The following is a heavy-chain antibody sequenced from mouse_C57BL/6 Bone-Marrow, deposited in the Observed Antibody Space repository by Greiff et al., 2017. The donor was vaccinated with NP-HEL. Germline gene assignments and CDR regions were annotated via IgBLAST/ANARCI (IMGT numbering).Heavy chain of an antibody. J-gene: IGHJ4*01. V-gene: IGHV1-9*01. CDR1: GYTFTGYW. CDR2: ILPGSGST. Sequence: QVQLQQSGAELMKPGASVKLSCKATGYTFTGYWIEWVKQRPGHGLEWIGEILPGSGSTNYIEKFKGKATFTADTSSNTAYMQLSSLTTEDSAIYYCARDSNYDAMDYWGQGTSVTVSS. D-gene: IGHD2-5*01. CDR3: ARDSNYDAMDY.